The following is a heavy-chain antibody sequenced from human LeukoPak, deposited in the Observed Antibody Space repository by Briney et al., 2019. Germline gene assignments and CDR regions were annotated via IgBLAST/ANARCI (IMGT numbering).Heavy chain of an antibody. CDR2: INPSSDST. CDR3: ARDSPEYYYDSSDGY. J-gene: IGHJ4*02. CDR1: GYTFTSYY. V-gene: IGHV1-46*01. D-gene: IGHD3-22*01. Sequence: ASVKVSCKASGYTFTSYYMHWVRQAPGQGLEWMGIINPSSDSTSYAQKFQGRVTVTKDTSTSTVYMELSSLRSEDTAVYYCARDSPEYYYDSSDGYWGQGTLVTVSS.